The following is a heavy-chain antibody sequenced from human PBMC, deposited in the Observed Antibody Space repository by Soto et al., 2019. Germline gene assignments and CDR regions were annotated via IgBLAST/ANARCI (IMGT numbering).Heavy chain of an antibody. CDR3: AKLNSRTVLKGTGFDS. CDR1: GFTFINYA. J-gene: IGHJ5*01. CDR2: ISNSGNSK. Sequence: GGSLRLSCAVSGFTFINYAMAWVRQAPGKGLEWVSGISNSGNSKYYADSVQGRFTISRDNSKNTLYLQMNSLGVEDTALYYCAKLNSRTVLKGTGFDSWGLGTLVTVSS. V-gene: IGHV3-23*05. D-gene: IGHD3-9*01.